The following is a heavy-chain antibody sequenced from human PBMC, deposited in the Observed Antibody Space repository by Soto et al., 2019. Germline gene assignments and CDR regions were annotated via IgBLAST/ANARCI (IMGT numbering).Heavy chain of an antibody. CDR1: GGSISSGDYY. CDR3: ARGLVEYFQH. V-gene: IGHV4-30-4*01. Sequence: SETLSLTCTVSGGSISSGDYYWSWIRQPPGKGLEWIGYIYYSGITYYNPSLKSRVTISVDTSKSQFSLKLSSVTAADTAVYYCARGLVEYFQHWGQGTLVTVSS. J-gene: IGHJ1*01. D-gene: IGHD3-22*01. CDR2: IYYSGIT.